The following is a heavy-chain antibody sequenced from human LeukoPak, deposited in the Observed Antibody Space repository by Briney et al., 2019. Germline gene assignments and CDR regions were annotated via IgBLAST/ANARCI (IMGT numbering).Heavy chain of an antibody. D-gene: IGHD6-13*01. CDR2: INHSGST. V-gene: IGHV4-34*01. Sequence: SETLSLTCAVYGGSFSGYYWGWIRQPPGKGLEWIGEINHSGSTNYNPSLKSRVTISVDTSKNQFSLKLSSVTAADTAVYYCVSQQLVRYFQHWGQGTLVTVSS. CDR3: VSQQLVRYFQH. CDR1: GGSFSGYY. J-gene: IGHJ1*01.